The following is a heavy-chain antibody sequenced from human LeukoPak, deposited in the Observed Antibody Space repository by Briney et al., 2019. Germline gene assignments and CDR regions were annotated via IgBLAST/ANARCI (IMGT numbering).Heavy chain of an antibody. CDR2: ISSSGGYI. CDR1: GFIFSSYA. V-gene: IGHV3-21*01. J-gene: IGHJ4*02. Sequence: PGGSLRLSCAASGFIFSSYAMSWVRQAPGKGLEWVSGISSSGGYIYYADSVKGRFTISRDNAKNSLYLQMNSLRAEDTAVYYCAMDPITFGRVIAKGGYYFGHWGQGTLVTVSS. CDR3: AMDPITFGRVIAKGGYYFGH. D-gene: IGHD3-16*02.